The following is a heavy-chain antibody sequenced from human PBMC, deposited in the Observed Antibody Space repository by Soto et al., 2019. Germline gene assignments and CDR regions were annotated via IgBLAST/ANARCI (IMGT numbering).Heavy chain of an antibody. Sequence: QVQLQQWGAGLLKPSETLSLTCAVYGGSFSGYYWSWIRQPPGKGLEWLGEINHSGSTNYNPSLKSRVTMSVDTSKNQVSLKLSSVTAADTAVYYCARLNDYGSGIYYNLPSYNFDYWGQGTLVTVSS. CDR1: GGSFSGYY. D-gene: IGHD3-10*01. V-gene: IGHV4-34*01. J-gene: IGHJ4*02. CDR2: INHSGST. CDR3: ARLNDYGSGIYYNLPSYNFDY.